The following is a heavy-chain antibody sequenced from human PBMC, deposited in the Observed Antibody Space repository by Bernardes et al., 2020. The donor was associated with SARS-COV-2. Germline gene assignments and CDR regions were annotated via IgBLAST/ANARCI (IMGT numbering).Heavy chain of an antibody. Sequence: GQCLRPSVAASAFTVSRYAMSWVRHAAGKGVEGVSTFSGSGSITNYADSVKGRFTLSRDNSKNTLYLQMDSLRADDTAIYYCAKDAFSSGWDLPRHFGYWGQGTLVAVSS. CDR2: FSGSGSIT. D-gene: IGHD6-19*01. CDR1: AFTVSRYA. V-gene: IGHV3-23*01. J-gene: IGHJ4*02. CDR3: AKDAFSSGWDLPRHFGY.